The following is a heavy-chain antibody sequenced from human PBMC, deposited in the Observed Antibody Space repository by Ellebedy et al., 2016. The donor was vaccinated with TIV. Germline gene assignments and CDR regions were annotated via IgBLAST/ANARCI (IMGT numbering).Heavy chain of an antibody. CDR3: ARWPGDIVVVPADYYFDY. Sequence: GESLKISXKGSGYSFTSYWIGWVRQMPGKGLEWMGIIYPGDSDTRYSPSFQGQVTISADKSISTAYLQWSSLKASDTAMYYCARWPGDIVVVPADYYFDYWGQGTLVTVSS. CDR1: GYSFTSYW. CDR2: IYPGDSDT. D-gene: IGHD2-2*01. J-gene: IGHJ4*02. V-gene: IGHV5-51*01.